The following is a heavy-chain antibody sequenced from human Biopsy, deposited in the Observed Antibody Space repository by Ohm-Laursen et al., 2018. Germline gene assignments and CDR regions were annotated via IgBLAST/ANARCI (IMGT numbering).Heavy chain of an antibody. CDR1: GGSLSSYY. V-gene: IGHV4-59*01. CDR3: ARGSNDSGGLYFPR. CDR2: ISCTGYT. J-gene: IGHJ4*02. Sequence: SETLSLTCTVSGGSLSSYYWSWIRQPPGKGLEWIGHISCTGYTSYNASLKSRVTISVDTSRNHFSLRLSSLTAADTAVYYCARGSNDSGGLYFPRWGQGTLLTVSS. D-gene: IGHD4-23*01.